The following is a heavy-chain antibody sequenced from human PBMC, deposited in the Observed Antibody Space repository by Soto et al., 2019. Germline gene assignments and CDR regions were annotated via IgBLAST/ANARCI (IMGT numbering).Heavy chain of an antibody. CDR1: GFTFSSYA. CDR3: AKTSSLTSSSSVLDYFDY. Sequence: QVQLVESGGGVVQPGRSLRLSCAASGFTFSSYAMHWVRQAPGKGLEWVAVISYDGSNKYYADSVKGRFTISRDNSKNTLYLQMNSLRAEDTAVYYCAKTSSLTSSSSVLDYFDYWGQGTLVTVSS. V-gene: IGHV3-30-3*02. J-gene: IGHJ4*02. CDR2: ISYDGSNK. D-gene: IGHD6-6*01.